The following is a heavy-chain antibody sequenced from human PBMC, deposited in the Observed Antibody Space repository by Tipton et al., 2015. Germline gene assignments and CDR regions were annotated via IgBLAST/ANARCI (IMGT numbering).Heavy chain of an antibody. V-gene: IGHV3-9*01. J-gene: IGHJ4*02. Sequence: ALRLSCAASGFSFDDFAMHWVRQRPGRGLEWVSGIGWSGGQIVYADSVKGRFTISRDNAKNSLYLQMNSLRAEDTAVYYCAREGSGWYGADYWGQGTLVTVSS. D-gene: IGHD6-19*01. CDR3: AREGSGWYGADY. CDR1: GFSFDDFA. CDR2: IGWSGGQI.